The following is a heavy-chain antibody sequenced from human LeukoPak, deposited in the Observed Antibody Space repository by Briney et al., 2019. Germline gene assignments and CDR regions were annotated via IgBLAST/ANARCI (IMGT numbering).Heavy chain of an antibody. CDR2: IYYSGST. V-gene: IGHV4-61*08. Sequence: PSETLSLTCTVSGGSISGGGYYWGWIRQPPGKGLEWIGYIYYSGSTNYNPSLKSRVTISVDTSKNQFSLKLSSVTAADTAVYYCARAKYGDYADYWGQGTLVTVSS. CDR1: GGSISGGGYY. CDR3: ARAKYGDYADY. D-gene: IGHD4-17*01. J-gene: IGHJ4*02.